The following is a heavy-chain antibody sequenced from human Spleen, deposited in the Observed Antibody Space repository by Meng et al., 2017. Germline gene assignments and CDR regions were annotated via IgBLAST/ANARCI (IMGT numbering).Heavy chain of an antibody. CDR1: GFTFSSYA. V-gene: IGHV3-23*01. J-gene: IGHJ4*02. CDR2: ISGSGGKT. CDR3: AKAGNTIQEVVSAADY. D-gene: IGHD2-15*01. Sequence: GGSLRLSCAASGFTFSSYAVSWVRQAPGKGLEWVSAISGSGGKTNYAASVRGRFTISRDNSKNTLYLQMNSLRAEDTALYYCAKAGNTIQEVVSAADYWGQGNQVNVSS.